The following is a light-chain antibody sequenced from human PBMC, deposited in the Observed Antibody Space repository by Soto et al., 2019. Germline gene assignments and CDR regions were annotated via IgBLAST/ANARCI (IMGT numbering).Light chain of an antibody. CDR2: GNN. Sequence: QSVLTQSPSVSGAPGQRVTISCTGSSSNIGAGYDVHWYQHLPGTAPKLLIYGNNNRPSGVPDRFSGSKSGTSAYLAITGLQAEDEADYYCQSYDSSLSVHVIFGGGTKLTVL. J-gene: IGLJ2*01. CDR3: QSYDSSLSVHVI. CDR1: SSNIGAGYD. V-gene: IGLV1-40*01.